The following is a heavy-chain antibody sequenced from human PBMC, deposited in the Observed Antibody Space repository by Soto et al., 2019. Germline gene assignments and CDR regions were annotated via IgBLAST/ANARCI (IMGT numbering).Heavy chain of an antibody. J-gene: IGHJ4*02. CDR1: GGSFSGYY. CDR2: INHSGST. CDR3: ARYSALSRPYHFAD. Sequence: PSETLSLTCAVYGGSFSGYYWSWIRQPPGKGLEWIGEINHSGSTNYNPSLKSRVTISVDKSKNHFSLKLSSVTAADTAVYHCARYSALSRPYHFADWGQGTLVPVAS. V-gene: IGHV4-34*01. D-gene: IGHD2-21*01.